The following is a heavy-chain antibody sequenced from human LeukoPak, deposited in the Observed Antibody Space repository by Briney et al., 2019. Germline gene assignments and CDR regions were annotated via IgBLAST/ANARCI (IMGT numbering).Heavy chain of an antibody. V-gene: IGHV3-30*18. J-gene: IGHJ4*02. Sequence: GGSLRLSCAASGFTFSSYGMHWVRQAPGKGLEWVAVISYDGSNKYYADSVKGRFTISRDNSKNTLYLQMNSLRAEDTAVYYCAKLVGSTSNFNYWGQGTLVTVSS. CDR3: AKLVGSTSNFNY. D-gene: IGHD6-25*01. CDR2: ISYDGSNK. CDR1: GFTFSSYG.